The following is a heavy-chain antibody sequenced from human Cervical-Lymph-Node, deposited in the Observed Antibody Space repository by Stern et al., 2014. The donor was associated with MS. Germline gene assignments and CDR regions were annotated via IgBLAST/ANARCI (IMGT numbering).Heavy chain of an antibody. J-gene: IGHJ3*02. CDR2: IRSYNGNT. Sequence: QVQLVQSGAEVNKPGASVKVSCKASGYTFTSYGISWVRQAPGQGLEGMGLIRSYNGNTNYAQKLQVRVTMTTDTSTSTAYMERRSLRSDDTAVYYCARGLLGSENAFDILGQVTMFTVSS. CDR3: ARGLLGSENAFDI. V-gene: IGHV1-18*01. CDR1: GYTFTSYG. D-gene: IGHD2-15*01.